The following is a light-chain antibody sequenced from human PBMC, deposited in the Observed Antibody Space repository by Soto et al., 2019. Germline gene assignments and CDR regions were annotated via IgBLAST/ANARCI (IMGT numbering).Light chain of an antibody. CDR1: QSISTW. CDR2: DAS. CDR3: QQDNSYPYT. V-gene: IGKV1-5*01. Sequence: DIQMTQSPSTVSASVGDAVTITCRASQSISTWLAWYQQKPGKAPNLLIYDASTLESGGPSGFSGSGSGTEFTLTISSLQPDDSATYYCQQDNSYPYTFGQGTKLEIK. J-gene: IGKJ2*01.